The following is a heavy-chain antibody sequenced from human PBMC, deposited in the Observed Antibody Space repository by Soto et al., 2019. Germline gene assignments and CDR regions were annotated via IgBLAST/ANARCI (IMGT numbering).Heavy chain of an antibody. CDR2: ISAYNGNT. V-gene: IGHV1-18*01. J-gene: IGHJ6*02. CDR3: ARDDYSNYVWSSYYYYYGMDV. CDR1: GYTFTSYG. D-gene: IGHD4-4*01. Sequence: ASVKVSCKASGYTFTSYGISWVRQAPGQGLEWMGWISAYNGNTNYAQKLQGRVTMTTDTSTSTAYMELRSLGSDDTAVYYCARDDYSNYVWSSYYYYYGMDVWGQGTTVTVSS.